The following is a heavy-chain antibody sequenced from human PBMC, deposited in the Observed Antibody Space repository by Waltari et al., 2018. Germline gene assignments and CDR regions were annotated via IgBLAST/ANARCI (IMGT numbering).Heavy chain of an antibody. D-gene: IGHD4-17*01. CDR1: GGSFSGAY. V-gene: IGHV4-34*01. CDR3: SRAEVTTKSDDGIDV. Sequence: VQLQQWGAALLKPSETLSLTCAVYGGSFSGAYWTWIGLPPGKGLEWIGEINHSYSTNYNPSLKIRVTISVDPAKIQFSLKLSAVTAADTAVYYCSRAEVTTKSDDGIDVWGQGTTVTVSS. CDR2: INHSYST. J-gene: IGHJ6*02.